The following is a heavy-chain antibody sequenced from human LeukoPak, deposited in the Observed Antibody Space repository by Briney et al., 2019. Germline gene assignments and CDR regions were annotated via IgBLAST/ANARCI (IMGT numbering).Heavy chain of an antibody. CDR1: GGSIISYY. CDR3: ARGDHSYYYDSSGYRDVVWFDP. D-gene: IGHD3-22*01. CDR2: IYYSGST. Sequence: SETLSLPCTVSGGSIISYYWSWIRQPPGKGLEWIGYIYYSGSTNYNPSLKSRVTISVDTSKNQFSLKLSSVTAADTAVYYCARGDHSYYYDSSGYRDVVWFDPWGQGTLVTVSS. J-gene: IGHJ5*02. V-gene: IGHV4-59*01.